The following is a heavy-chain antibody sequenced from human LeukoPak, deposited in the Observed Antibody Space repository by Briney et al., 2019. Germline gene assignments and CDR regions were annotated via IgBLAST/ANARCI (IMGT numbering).Heavy chain of an antibody. CDR1: GFTFSSYW. J-gene: IGHJ6*03. Sequence: GGSLRLSCAASGFTFSSYWMSWVRQAPGKGLEWVAFIRYDGSNKYYADSVKGRFTISRDNSKNTLYLQMNSLRAEDTAVYYCAKRTGYCSSTSCQTDYYYYYMDVWGKGTTVTISS. CDR2: IRYDGSNK. CDR3: AKRTGYCSSTSCQTDYYYYYMDV. D-gene: IGHD2-2*01. V-gene: IGHV3-30*02.